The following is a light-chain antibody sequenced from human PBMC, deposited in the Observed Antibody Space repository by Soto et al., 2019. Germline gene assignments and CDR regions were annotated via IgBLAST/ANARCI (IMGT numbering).Light chain of an antibody. V-gene: IGKV3D-20*01. CDR2: DSS. J-gene: IGKJ2*01. Sequence: EIVLTQSPATLSLSPGERATLSCGASQSVSSNYLAWYQQKPGLAPRLLISDSSYRATGIPDRFSGSGSGTDDTLNISRLETEDFAVYYCQQYGSSPQTFGPGTKVEIK. CDR3: QQYGSSPQT. CDR1: QSVSSNY.